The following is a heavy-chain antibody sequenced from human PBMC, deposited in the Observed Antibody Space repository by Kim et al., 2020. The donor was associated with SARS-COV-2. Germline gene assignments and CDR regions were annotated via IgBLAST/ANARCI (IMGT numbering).Heavy chain of an antibody. CDR2: IYHSGST. V-gene: IGHV4-30-2*01. CDR3: ARVKRGHYYDSSGFSHYYYYYYMDV. D-gene: IGHD3-22*01. J-gene: IGHJ6*03. CDR1: GGSISSGGYS. Sequence: SETLSLTCAVSGGSISSGGYSWSWIRQPPGKGLEWIGYIYHSGSTYYNPSLKSRVTISVDRSKNQFSLKLSSVTAADTAVYYCARVKRGHYYDSSGFSHYYYYYYMDVWGKGTTVTVSS.